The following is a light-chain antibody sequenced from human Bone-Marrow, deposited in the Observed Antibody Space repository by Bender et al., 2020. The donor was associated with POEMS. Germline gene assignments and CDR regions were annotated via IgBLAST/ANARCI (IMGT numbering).Light chain of an antibody. V-gene: IGLV1-47*01. CDR2: KNN. J-gene: IGLJ3*02. Sequence: QSVLSQPPSVSGTPGQRVTVSCSGNSSNIGSNYVHWYQQIPGTAPKVLIYKNNERASGVPDRFSGSKSDTSASLAISGLRSEDEADYYCASWDDSLNIWMFGGGTKLTVL. CDR1: SSNIGSNY. CDR3: ASWDDSLNIWM.